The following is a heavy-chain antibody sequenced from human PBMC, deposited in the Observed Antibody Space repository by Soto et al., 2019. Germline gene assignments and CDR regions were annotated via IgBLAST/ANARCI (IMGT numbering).Heavy chain of an antibody. Sequence: EVQLVESGGGLVQPGRSLRLSCAVSGFTFDDYAMHWVRQAPGKGLEWVSGITWNGGRVGYADSVKGRFTISRDNAGNSLYLQTRRLTPEDTALYLRTRVAPPHLICYSGWFGPWGQGTLVTVSS. V-gene: IGHV3-9*01. CDR3: TRVAPPHLICYSGWFGP. CDR1: GFTFDDYA. CDR2: ITWNGGRV. J-gene: IGHJ5*02. D-gene: IGHD3-9*01.